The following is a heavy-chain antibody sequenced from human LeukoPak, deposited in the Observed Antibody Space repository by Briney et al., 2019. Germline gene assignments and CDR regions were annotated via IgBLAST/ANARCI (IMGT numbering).Heavy chain of an antibody. CDR3: ARVFSRLGSSGWFDP. V-gene: IGHV1-18*01. J-gene: IGHJ5*02. CDR1: GYTFTSYG. D-gene: IGHD6-19*01. Sequence: ASVKVSCRASGYTFTSYGISWVRQAPGQGLEWMGWISAYNGNTNYAQKLQGRVTMTTDTSTSTAYMELRSLRSDDTAVYYCARVFSRLGSSGWFDPWGQGTLVTASS. CDR2: ISAYNGNT.